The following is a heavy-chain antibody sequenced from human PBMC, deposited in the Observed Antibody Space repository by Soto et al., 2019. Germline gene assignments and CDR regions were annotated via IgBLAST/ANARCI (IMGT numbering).Heavy chain of an antibody. CDR3: ARVPTVTKRKYFDY. D-gene: IGHD4-17*01. V-gene: IGHV4-39*07. CDR2: IYYSGST. J-gene: IGHJ4*02. CDR1: GGSISSTTYY. Sequence: PSETLSLTCIVSGGSISSTTYYWGWIRQPPGKGLEWIGSIYYSGSTNYNPSLKSRVTISVDTSKNQFSLKLSSVTAADTAVYYCARVPTVTKRKYFDYWGQGTLVTVSS.